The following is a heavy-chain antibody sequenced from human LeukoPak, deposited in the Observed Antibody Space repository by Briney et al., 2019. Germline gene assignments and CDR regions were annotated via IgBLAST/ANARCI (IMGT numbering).Heavy chain of an antibody. D-gene: IGHD5-24*01. CDR1: GFIFSSYA. J-gene: IGHJ4*02. V-gene: IGHV3-23*01. CDR3: AKVGDGYNLDY. Sequence: GGSLRPSCAASGFIFSSYAMSWVRQAPGKGLEWVSAISGSGGSTYYADSVKGRFTISRDNSKNTLYLQMNSLRAEDTAVYYCAKVGDGYNLDYWGQGTLVTVSS. CDR2: ISGSGGST.